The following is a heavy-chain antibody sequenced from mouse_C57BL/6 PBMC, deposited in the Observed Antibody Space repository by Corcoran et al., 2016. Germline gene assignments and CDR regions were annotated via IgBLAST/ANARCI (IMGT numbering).Heavy chain of an antibody. CDR3: ARGDGYEPAMDY. J-gene: IGHJ4*01. D-gene: IGHD2-2*01. V-gene: IGHV1-26*01. CDR2: INPNNGGT. Sequence: EVQLQQSGPELVKPGASVKISCKASGYTFTDYYMNWVKQSQGKSLEWIGDINPNNGGTSYNQKFKGKATLTVDKSSSTAYMELRSLTSEDSAVYYCARGDGYEPAMDYWGQGTSVTVSS. CDR1: GYTFTDYY.